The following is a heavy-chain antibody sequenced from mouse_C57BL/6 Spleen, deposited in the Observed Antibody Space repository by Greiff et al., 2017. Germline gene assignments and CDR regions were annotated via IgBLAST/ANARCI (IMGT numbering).Heavy chain of an antibody. V-gene: IGHV1-18*01. CDR3: ARPIYYGSSGFAY. CDR1: GYTFTDYN. D-gene: IGHD1-1*01. CDR2: INPNNGGT. Sequence: VQLQQSGPELVKPGASVKIPCKASGYTFTDYNMDWVKQSHGKSLEWIGDINPNNGGTIYNQKFKGKATLTVDKSSSTAYMELRSLTSEDTAVYYCARPIYYGSSGFAYWGQGTLVTVSA. J-gene: IGHJ3*01.